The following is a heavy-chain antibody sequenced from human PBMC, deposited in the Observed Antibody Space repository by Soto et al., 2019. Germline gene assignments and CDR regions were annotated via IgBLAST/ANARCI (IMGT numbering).Heavy chain of an antibody. CDR3: AKDTTYYYDSGGYYAY. Sequence: GGSLRLSCAASGFTFSSYAMSWVRQGPGKGLEWVSAISGSGGSTYYADSVKGRFTVSRDDSKNTLYLQMNSLRAEDTAVYYCAKDTTYYYDSGGYYAYWGQGTLVTVSS. V-gene: IGHV3-23*01. CDR1: GFTFSSYA. CDR2: ISGSGGST. D-gene: IGHD3-22*01. J-gene: IGHJ4*02.